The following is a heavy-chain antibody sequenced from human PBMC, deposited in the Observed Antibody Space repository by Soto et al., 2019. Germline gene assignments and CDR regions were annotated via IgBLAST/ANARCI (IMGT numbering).Heavy chain of an antibody. CDR3: ARSRSGAVPDSLGF. J-gene: IGHJ4*02. Sequence: VQLLESGGGLVQPGGSLRISCAASGFTFSSYGMSWVRQAPGKGLEWVSATVDTGGATYYADSVKGRFTISRDNSKSSLFLQVNSLTSEDTAVYHCARSRSGAVPDSLGFWGQGTLVTVSS. CDR2: TVDTGGAT. CDR1: GFTFSSYG. D-gene: IGHD3-10*01. V-gene: IGHV3-23*01.